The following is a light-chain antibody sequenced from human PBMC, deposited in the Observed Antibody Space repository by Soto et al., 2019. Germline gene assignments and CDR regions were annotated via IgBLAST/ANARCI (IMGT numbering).Light chain of an antibody. CDR3: QQSYTSPPWT. CDR1: QSISSY. J-gene: IGKJ1*01. V-gene: IGKV1-39*01. CDR2: AAS. Sequence: DSQMTQSPSSLSASVGDRVTITCRASQSISSYLNWSQQKPGNAPKLLIYAASSLQSGVPSRFSGSGSGTDFTLTISSLRPEDIATYFCQQSYTSPPWTFGQGTKVDIK.